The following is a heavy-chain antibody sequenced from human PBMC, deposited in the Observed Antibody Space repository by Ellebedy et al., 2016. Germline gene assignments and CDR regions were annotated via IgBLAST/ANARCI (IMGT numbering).Heavy chain of an antibody. CDR3: AKGGEQLWYSQDY. J-gene: IGHJ4*02. D-gene: IGHD5-18*01. CDR2: ISWNSGSI. V-gene: IGHV3-9*01. CDR1: GFTFDDYA. Sequence: GGSLRLSCAASGFTFDDYAMHWVRQAPGKGLEWVSGISWNSGSIGYADSVKGRFTISRDNAKNSLYLQMNSLRAEDTALYYCAKGGEQLWYSQDYWGQGTLVTVSS.